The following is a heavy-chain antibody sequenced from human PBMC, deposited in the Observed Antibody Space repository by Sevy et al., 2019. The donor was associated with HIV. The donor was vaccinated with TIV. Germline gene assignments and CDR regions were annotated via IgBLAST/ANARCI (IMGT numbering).Heavy chain of an antibody. CDR3: TTGRGYCSSTSCLSAYYYYGMDV. CDR1: GFTFSNAW. CDR2: IKSKTDGGTT. V-gene: IGHV3-15*01. Sequence: GGSLRLSCAASGFTFSNAWMSWVRQAPGKGLEWVGRIKSKTDGGTTDYAAPVKGRFTNSRDDSKNTLYLQMNSLKTQDKAVYYCTTGRGYCSSTSCLSAYYYYGMDVWGQGTTVTVSS. D-gene: IGHD2-2*01. J-gene: IGHJ6*02.